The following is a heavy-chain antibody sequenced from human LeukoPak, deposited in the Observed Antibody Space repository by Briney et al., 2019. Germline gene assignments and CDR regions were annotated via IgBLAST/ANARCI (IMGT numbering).Heavy chain of an antibody. CDR3: ARDGGPPYYYYYMDV. D-gene: IGHD3-16*01. V-gene: IGHV4-59*01. CDR1: GGSISSYY. Sequence: SETLSLTCTVSGGSISSYYWSWIRQPPGKGLEWIGYIYYSGSTNYNPSLKSRVTISVDTSKNQFSLKLSSVTAADTAVYYCARDGGPPYYYYYMDVWGKGTTVTVSS. J-gene: IGHJ6*03. CDR2: IYYSGST.